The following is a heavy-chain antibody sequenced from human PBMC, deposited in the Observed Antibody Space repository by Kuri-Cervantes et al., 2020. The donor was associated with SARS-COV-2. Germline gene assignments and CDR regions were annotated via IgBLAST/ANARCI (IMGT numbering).Heavy chain of an antibody. J-gene: IGHJ4*02. V-gene: IGHV3-64*04. CDR1: GFTFSSYA. CDR3: ARDLGGYFDY. CDR2: ISSNGGST. Sequence: GESLKISCSASGFTFSSYAMHWVRQAPGRGLEYVSAISSNGGSTYYADSVKGRFTISRDNSKNTLYLQMNSLRAEDTAVYYCARDLGGYFDYWGQGTLVTVSS. D-gene: IGHD3-16*01.